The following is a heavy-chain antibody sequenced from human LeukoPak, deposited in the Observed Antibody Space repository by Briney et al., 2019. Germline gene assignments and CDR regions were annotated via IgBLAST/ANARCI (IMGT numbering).Heavy chain of an antibody. CDR1: GFTFSYYW. V-gene: IGHV3-7*01. Sequence: GGSLRLSSAVSGFTFSYYWMSWVRQAPGQGLKWVAHTNQDESEKYYVDSGKGRFTISRDNDKSSLYLQMNGLRAEDTAIYYCARDRRVGASKFDYWGQGTLVTVSS. CDR3: ARDRRVGASKFDY. CDR2: TNQDESEK. J-gene: IGHJ4*02. D-gene: IGHD1-26*01.